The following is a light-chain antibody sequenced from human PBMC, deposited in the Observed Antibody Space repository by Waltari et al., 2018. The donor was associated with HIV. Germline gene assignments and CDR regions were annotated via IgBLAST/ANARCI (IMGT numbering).Light chain of an antibody. CDR3: QQANSFPLD. V-gene: IGKV1-12*01. CDR1: QDISSW. J-gene: IGKJ2*01. Sequence: DIQMTQSPSSMSASVGDRVTIICRASQDISSWLAWYQQKPGKAPKLLIYAASSLQSGVPSRFSGSGSGTDFTLNISSLQPEDSATYYCQQANSFPLDFGQRTKLEIK. CDR2: AAS.